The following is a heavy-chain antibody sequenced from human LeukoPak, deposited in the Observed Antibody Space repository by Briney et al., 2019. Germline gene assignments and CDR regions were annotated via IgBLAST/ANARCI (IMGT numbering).Heavy chain of an antibody. D-gene: IGHD1-7*01. CDR3: VKNRVVFNWDYAYYFDY. J-gene: IGHJ4*02. CDR2: INSDGSNT. V-gene: IGHV3-74*01. Sequence: GGSLRLSCAASGFTFSRYWMYWVRQAPGKGLMWVSRINSDGSNTSYADSVKGRFTISRDNSKNTLYLQMNSLRAEDTAVYYCVKNRVVFNWDYAYYFDYWGQGTLVTVSS. CDR1: GFTFSRYW.